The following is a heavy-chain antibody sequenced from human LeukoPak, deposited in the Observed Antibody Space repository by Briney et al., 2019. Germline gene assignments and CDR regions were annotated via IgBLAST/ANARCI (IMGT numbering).Heavy chain of an antibody. J-gene: IGHJ6*03. D-gene: IGHD3-10*01. CDR1: GFTFDDYG. CDR2: INWNGGST. CDR3: AGDREWFGDHYYYMDV. V-gene: IGHV3-20*04. Sequence: PGGSLRLSCAASGFTFDDYGMSWVRQAPGKGLEWVSGINWNGGSTGYADSVKGRFTISRDNAKNSLYLQMNSLRAEDTALYYCAGDREWFGDHYYYMDVWGKGTTVTVSS.